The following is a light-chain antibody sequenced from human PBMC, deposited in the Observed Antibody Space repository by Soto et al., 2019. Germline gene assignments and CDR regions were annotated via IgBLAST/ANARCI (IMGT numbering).Light chain of an antibody. J-gene: IGLJ2*01. CDR2: HVS. CDR1: SSDVGRDDY. V-gene: IGLV2-14*03. CDR3: SAHTNSTLVI. Sequence: QSALTQPASVSGSPGQSITISCTGTSSDVGRDDYVSWYQQHPGKAPKLIIHHVSSRPSGVSNRFSASKSGNTASLTISGLQAEDEAEYYCSAHTNSTLVIFGGGTKLTVL.